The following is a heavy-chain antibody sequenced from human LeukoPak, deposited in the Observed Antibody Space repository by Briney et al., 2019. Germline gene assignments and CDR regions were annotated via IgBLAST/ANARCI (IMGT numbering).Heavy chain of an antibody. Sequence: GGSLRLSCAASGFTFSSYSMNWVRQAPGKGLEWVSSISSSNSHTYYADSVKGRFTISRDNAKNSLYLQMNSLRAEDTAVYYCATGGTYCGGDCYGTNYWGQGSLVTVSS. CDR2: ISSSNSHT. CDR1: GFTFSSYS. V-gene: IGHV3-21*06. CDR3: ATGGTYCGGDCYGTNY. J-gene: IGHJ4*02. D-gene: IGHD2-21*02.